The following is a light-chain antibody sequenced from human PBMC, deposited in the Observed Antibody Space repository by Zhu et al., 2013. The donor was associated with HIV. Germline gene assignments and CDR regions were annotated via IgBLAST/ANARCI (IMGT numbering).Light chain of an antibody. V-gene: IGKV1-8*01. CDR2: AGS. CDR1: QAIGTY. J-gene: IGKJ4*01. CDR3: QQTYTYVT. Sequence: AIRMTQSPSSFSASTGDRVTITCRASQAIGTYLAWYQQQAGRAPNLLVFAGSTLHTGVPPRFRGSGSGTEFTLTIGYLQPEDFATYYCQQTYTYVTFGGGPRWRA.